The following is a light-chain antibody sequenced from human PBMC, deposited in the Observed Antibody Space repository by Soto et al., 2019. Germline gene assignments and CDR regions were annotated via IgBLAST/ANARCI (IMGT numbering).Light chain of an antibody. Sequence: EIVMTQSPATLSVSPGERATLSCRASESVSSNLAWYQQKPGQTPRLLIYGASTRASGIPARFSRRGSGTAFPLPISILQSEDFVDYYCHKYIDWPYTLGQGTKLEIK. CDR3: HKYIDWPYT. J-gene: IGKJ2*01. CDR1: ESVSSN. CDR2: GAS. V-gene: IGKV3-15*01.